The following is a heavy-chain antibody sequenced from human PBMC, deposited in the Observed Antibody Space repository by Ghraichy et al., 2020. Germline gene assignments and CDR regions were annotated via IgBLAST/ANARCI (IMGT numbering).Heavy chain of an antibody. CDR2: IWYDGSNK. CDR3: ARGEDYDILTGYLIPFDY. V-gene: IGHV3-33*01. D-gene: IGHD3-9*01. J-gene: IGHJ4*02. CDR1: GFTFSSYG. Sequence: GESLNISCAASGFTFSSYGMHWVRQAPGKGLEWVAVIWYDGSNKYYADSVKGRFTISRDNSKNTLYLQMNSLRAEDTAVYYCARGEDYDILTGYLIPFDYWGQGTLVTVSS.